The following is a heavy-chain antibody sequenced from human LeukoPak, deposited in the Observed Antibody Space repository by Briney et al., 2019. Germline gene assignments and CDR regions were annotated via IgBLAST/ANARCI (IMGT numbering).Heavy chain of an antibody. Sequence: GGSLRLSCAASGFTFSSYWMSWVRQAPGKGLEWVANIKQDGGEKYYVDSVKGRFTISRDNAKNSLYLQMNSLRAEDTAVYYCARVNTAMAKYYYYYMDVWGKGTTVTVSS. V-gene: IGHV3-7*01. CDR3: ARVNTAMAKYYYYYMDV. CDR1: GFTFSSYW. J-gene: IGHJ6*03. CDR2: IKQDGGEK. D-gene: IGHD5-18*01.